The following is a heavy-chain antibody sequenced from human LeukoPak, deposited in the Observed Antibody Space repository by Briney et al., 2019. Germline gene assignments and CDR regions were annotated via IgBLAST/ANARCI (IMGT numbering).Heavy chain of an antibody. CDR2: IGAAGDT. CDR1: GFTFSRYD. D-gene: IGHD6-6*01. J-gene: IGHJ6*02. CDR3: ARTQSSSKSGYYGMDV. Sequence: HPGGSLRLSCAASGFTFSRYDMYWARHATGEGLEWVSAIGAAGDTYYLDSVKGRFTISRDNAKNSLYLQMTSLRAEDTAVYYCARTQSSSKSGYYGMDVWGQGTTVTVSS. V-gene: IGHV3-13*01.